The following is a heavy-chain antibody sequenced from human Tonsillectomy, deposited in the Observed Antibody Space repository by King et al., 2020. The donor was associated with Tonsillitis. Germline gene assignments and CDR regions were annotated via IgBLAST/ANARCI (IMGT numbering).Heavy chain of an antibody. CDR3: ARSPPTTAYFDY. D-gene: IGHD1-26*01. J-gene: IGHJ4*02. CDR1: GFVFSDHA. Sequence: VQLVESGGGVVQPGRSMRLSCTASGFVFSDHAVHWVRQAPGKGLEWVAVISHDGSNKHYSDSVKGRFTISRDNSKNILYLQMNSRRAEDTAVYYCARSPPTTAYFDYWGQGTLVSVSS. CDR2: ISHDGSNK. V-gene: IGHV3-30*04.